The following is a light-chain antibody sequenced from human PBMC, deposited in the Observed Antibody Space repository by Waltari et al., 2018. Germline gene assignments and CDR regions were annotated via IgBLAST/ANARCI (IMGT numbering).Light chain of an antibody. Sequence: SALTQPRSVSGSPGQSVPISCTATTNDLGSYNYVSWYQQHPGKAPKLIILDVTKRPSGVPDRLSGSKSGNTASLTISGLRAEDEAEYYCCSYAGSYTWVFGGGTKLTVV. CDR1: TNDLGSYNY. CDR2: DVT. V-gene: IGLV2-11*01. CDR3: CSYAGSYTWV. J-gene: IGLJ3*02.